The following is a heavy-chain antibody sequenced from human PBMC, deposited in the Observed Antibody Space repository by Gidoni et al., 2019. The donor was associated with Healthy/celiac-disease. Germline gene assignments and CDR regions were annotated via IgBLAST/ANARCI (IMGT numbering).Heavy chain of an antibody. CDR2: INPNSGGT. V-gene: IGHV1-2*04. D-gene: IGHD3-9*01. CDR3: ARPWGGNYDILTGYYPAYYYYGMDV. J-gene: IGHJ6*02. Sequence: QGQLVQSGAEVKKPWDSVTVDCKASGYTFTGSDMDRVRHAPRQGLAWMRWINPNSGGTNYAQKFQVWVTLTMYTFISTAYMEPSRLTSDDTAVYYCARPWGGNYDILTGYYPAYYYYGMDVWGQGTTVTLSS. CDR1: GYTFTGSD.